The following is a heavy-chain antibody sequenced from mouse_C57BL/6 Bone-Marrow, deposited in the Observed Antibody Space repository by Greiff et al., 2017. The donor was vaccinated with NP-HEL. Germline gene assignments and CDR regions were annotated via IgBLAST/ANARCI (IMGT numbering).Heavy chain of an antibody. D-gene: IGHD3-3*01. Sequence: VQLQQSGAELVRPGASVKLSCTASGFNIKDDYMHWVKQRPEQGLEWIGWIDPENGDTEYASKFQGKATITADTASNTAYLQLSSLTSEDTAVYYCTRDFWYFDVWGTGTTVTVSS. CDR2: IDPENGDT. V-gene: IGHV14-4*01. CDR3: TRDFWYFDV. J-gene: IGHJ1*03. CDR1: GFNIKDDY.